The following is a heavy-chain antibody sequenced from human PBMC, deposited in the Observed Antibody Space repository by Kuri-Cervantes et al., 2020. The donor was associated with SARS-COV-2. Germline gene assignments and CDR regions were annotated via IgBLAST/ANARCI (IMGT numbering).Heavy chain of an antibody. V-gene: IGHV1-18*04. CDR3: ARDPPTYYYDSSGYVSAFDI. CDR2: ISAYNGNT. J-gene: IGHJ3*02. CDR1: GYTSTSYG. Sequence: ASVKVSCKASGYTSTSYGISWVRQAPGQGLEWMGWISAYNGNTNYAQKLQGRVTMTTDTSTSTAYMELRSLRSDDTAVYYCARDPPTYYYDSSGYVSAFDIWGQGTMVTVSS. D-gene: IGHD3-22*01.